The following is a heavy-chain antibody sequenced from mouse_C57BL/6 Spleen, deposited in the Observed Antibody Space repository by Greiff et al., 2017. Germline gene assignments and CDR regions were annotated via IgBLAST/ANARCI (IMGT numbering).Heavy chain of an antibody. CDR1: GFTFSDYG. CDR3: AKGPGYYYGNGYFDV. J-gene: IGHJ1*03. CDR2: ISSGSSTI. D-gene: IGHD1-1*01. V-gene: IGHV5-17*01. Sequence: EVMLVESGGGLVKPGGSLKLSCAASGFTFSDYGMHWVRQAPEKGLEWVAYISSGSSTIYYADTVKGRFTISRDNAKNTLFLQMTSLRSEDTAMYYCAKGPGYYYGNGYFDVWGTGTTVTVSA.